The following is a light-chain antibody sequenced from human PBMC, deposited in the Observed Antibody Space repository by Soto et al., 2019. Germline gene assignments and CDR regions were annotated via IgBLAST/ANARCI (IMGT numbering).Light chain of an antibody. CDR1: SSNIGSNT. J-gene: IGLJ2*01. CDR2: SNN. V-gene: IGLV1-44*01. CDR3: ASWDDSLNGV. Sequence: QPVLTQPPSASGTPGQRVTISCSGRSSNIGSNTVNWYQQLPGMAPKLLIYSNNQRPSGVPDRFSGSKSGTSASLAISGLQSEDEADYYCASWDDSLNGVFGGGTKVTVL.